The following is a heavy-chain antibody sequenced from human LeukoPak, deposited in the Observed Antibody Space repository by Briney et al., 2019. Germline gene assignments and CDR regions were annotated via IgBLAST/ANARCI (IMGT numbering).Heavy chain of an antibody. D-gene: IGHD3-16*01. Sequence: GGSLRLSCAASGFTFSSYAVNWVRQAPGKGLEWVLSEGRSGHITYYADSVKGRFTISRDNSKNTLYLHMNSLRAEDSAVYYCAKDLLHAYVGTGMDVWGPGTTVTVS. CDR3: AKDLLHAYVGTGMDV. CDR1: GFTFSSYA. V-gene: IGHV3-23*01. J-gene: IGHJ6*02. CDR2: EGRSGHIT.